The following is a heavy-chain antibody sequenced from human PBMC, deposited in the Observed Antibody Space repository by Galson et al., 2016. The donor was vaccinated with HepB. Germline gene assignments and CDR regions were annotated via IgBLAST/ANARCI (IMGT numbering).Heavy chain of an antibody. CDR3: ARQRVDTLLTMLRGHLANDRYYYALDV. J-gene: IGHJ6*02. CDR2: VAPVSGSP. V-gene: IGHV1-69*06. Sequence: SVKVSCKASGGTLRDQSISWILQAPGQGLQWLGGVAPVSGSPVYAQDFQGRVTMFADTSTNPAYLEISSLRSEDSAVYYCARQRVDTLLTMLRGHLANDRYYYALDVWGQGTTVIVSS. D-gene: IGHD3-10*01. CDR1: GGTLRDQS.